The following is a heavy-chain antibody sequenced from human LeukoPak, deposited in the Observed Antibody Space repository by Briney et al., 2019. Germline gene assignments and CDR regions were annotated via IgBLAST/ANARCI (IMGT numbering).Heavy chain of an antibody. J-gene: IGHJ4*02. V-gene: IGHV4-39*01. Sequence: PSETLSLTCTVSGGSISSSSYYWGWIRQPPGKGLEWIGSIYYSGSTYYNPSLKSRVTISVDTSKNQLSLKLSSVTAADTAVYYCARHEDTVTTFDYWGQGTLVTVSS. CDR1: GGSISSSSYY. CDR3: ARHEDTVTTFDY. CDR2: IYYSGST. D-gene: IGHD4-17*01.